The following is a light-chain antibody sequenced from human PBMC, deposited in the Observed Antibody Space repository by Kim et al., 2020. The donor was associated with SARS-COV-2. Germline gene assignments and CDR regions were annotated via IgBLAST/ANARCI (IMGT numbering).Light chain of an antibody. V-gene: IGKV3-20*01. J-gene: IGKJ1*01. Sequence: SPGEKAPPSCRARQYVSSNYLALYQQKPGQAPRLLIYGASSRATGIPDRFSGSGSGTDFTLTITRLEPEDFAVYYCQQYSSSPATFGQGTKVDIK. CDR1: QYVSSNY. CDR3: QQYSSSPAT. CDR2: GAS.